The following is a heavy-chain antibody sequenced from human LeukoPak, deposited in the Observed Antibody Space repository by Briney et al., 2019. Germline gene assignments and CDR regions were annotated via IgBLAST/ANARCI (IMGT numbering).Heavy chain of an antibody. Sequence: ASVKVSCKASGYTFTGYYMHWVRQAPGQGLEWMGWINPNSGGTNYAQKFQGRVAMTRDTSISTVYMELSSLRSEDTAVYYCARAAHLYDYVWGSYRPFDYWGQGTLVTVSS. CDR1: GYTFTGYY. D-gene: IGHD3-16*02. J-gene: IGHJ4*02. CDR2: INPNSGGT. CDR3: ARAAHLYDYVWGSYRPFDY. V-gene: IGHV1-2*02.